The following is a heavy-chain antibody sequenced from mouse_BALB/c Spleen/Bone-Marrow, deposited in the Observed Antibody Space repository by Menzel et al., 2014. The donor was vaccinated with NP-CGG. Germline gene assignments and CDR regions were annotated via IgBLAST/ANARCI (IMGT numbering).Heavy chain of an antibody. CDR1: GFTFIAYT. CDR2: INNGGGST. D-gene: IGHD2-14*01. V-gene: IGHV5-12-2*01. CDR3: ARHGEERPVLAMDY. Sequence: EVHLVESGGGLVEPGGSLKLSCAASGFTFIAYTMSWVRQTPEKRLEWVAYINNGGGSTYYPDTVKGRFTISRDNAKNTPYLQMSSLKSEDTAMYYCARHGEERPVLAMDYWGQGTSVTVSS. J-gene: IGHJ4*01.